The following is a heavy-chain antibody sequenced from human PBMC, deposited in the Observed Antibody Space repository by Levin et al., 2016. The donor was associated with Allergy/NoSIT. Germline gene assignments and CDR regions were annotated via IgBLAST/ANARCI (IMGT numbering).Heavy chain of an antibody. J-gene: IGHJ6*02. CDR3: ARDELGDFWSRYVPYGMDV. Sequence: ASVKVSCKAFGYTFNTYGISWVRQAPGQGLEWVGWISADNGNTKYAQKLQGRVTMTTDTSTSTAYMELRSLRSDDTAVYYCARDELGDFWSRYVPYGMDVWGQGTTVTVSS. D-gene: IGHD3-3*01. CDR1: GYTFNTYG. CDR2: ISADNGNT. V-gene: IGHV1-18*01.